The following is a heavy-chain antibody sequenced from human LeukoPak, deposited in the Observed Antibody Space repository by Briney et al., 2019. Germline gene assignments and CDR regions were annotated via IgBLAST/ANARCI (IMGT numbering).Heavy chain of an antibody. CDR2: ISWNSGSI. V-gene: IGHV3-9*01. CDR3: AKMTRRNYYGMDV. D-gene: IGHD2-2*01. J-gene: IGHJ6*02. CDR1: GFTFDDYA. Sequence: GGSLRLSCAASGFTFDDYAMHWVRQAPGKGLEWVSGISWNSGSIGYADSVKGRFTISRDNAKNSLYLQMNSLRAEDTALYYCAKMTRRNYYGMDVWGQGTTVTVSS.